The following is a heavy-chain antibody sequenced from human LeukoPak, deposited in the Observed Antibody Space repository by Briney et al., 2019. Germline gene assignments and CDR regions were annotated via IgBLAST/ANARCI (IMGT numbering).Heavy chain of an antibody. V-gene: IGHV4-4*07. Sequence: SETLSLTCTVSGGSISSNYCSWIRQPAGRGLEGIGRIYTSGSTSYNPSLQSRVTMSVDTSKNQLSLNLMSVTAADTAVYYCARWTSSSWYRFDYWGQGTLVTVSS. CDR2: IYTSGST. CDR1: GGSISSNY. J-gene: IGHJ4*02. D-gene: IGHD6-13*01. CDR3: ARWTSSSWYRFDY.